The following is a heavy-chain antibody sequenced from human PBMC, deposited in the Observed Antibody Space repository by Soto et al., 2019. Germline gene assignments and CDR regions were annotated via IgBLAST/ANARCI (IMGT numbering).Heavy chain of an antibody. V-gene: IGHV4-39*01. CDR2: IYYSGST. Sequence: PSETLSLTCTVSGGSISSSSYYWGWIRQPPGKGLEWIGRIYYSGSTYYNPSLKSRVTISVDTSKNQFSLKLSSVTAADTAVYYCASSAAAGTTYGMDVWGQGTTVTVSS. CDR3: ASSAAAGTTYGMDV. J-gene: IGHJ6*02. D-gene: IGHD6-13*01. CDR1: GGSISSSSYY.